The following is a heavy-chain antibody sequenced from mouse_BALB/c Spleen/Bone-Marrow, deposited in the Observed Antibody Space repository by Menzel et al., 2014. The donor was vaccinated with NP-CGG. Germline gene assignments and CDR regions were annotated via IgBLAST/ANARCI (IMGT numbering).Heavy chain of an antibody. D-gene: IGHD1-1*01. CDR2: ILPGSGST. J-gene: IGHJ2*01. CDR1: GYTFSSYW. V-gene: IGHV1-9*01. CDR3: AREDYYGISYFDY. Sequence: QVLVKQSGAELMKPGASVKISCKATGYTFSSYWIDWVKQRPGHGLEWIGEILPGSGSTIYNEKFKGKATLTADTSSXAAYMQLSCLTSKDFAVYYCAREDYYGISYFDYWGQGTPLTVSS.